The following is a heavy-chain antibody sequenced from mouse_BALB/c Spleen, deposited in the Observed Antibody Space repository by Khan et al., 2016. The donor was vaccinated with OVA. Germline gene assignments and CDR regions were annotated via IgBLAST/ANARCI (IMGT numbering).Heavy chain of an antibody. V-gene: IGHV3-2*02. D-gene: IGHD2-14*01. Sequence: PFLFTPSHSLSLPFPFPFSSLPSESPFTFILHFPLNKLYWMGYIDYSVTTSYNPSLKSRISITRDTSKNPFFLQLNSVTTEDTATFYCASSRFYYRYSFFAYWGQGTTLTVSS. CDR2: IDYSVTT. J-gene: IGHJ2*01. CDR1: FSSLPSESP. CDR3: ASSRFYYRYSFFAY.